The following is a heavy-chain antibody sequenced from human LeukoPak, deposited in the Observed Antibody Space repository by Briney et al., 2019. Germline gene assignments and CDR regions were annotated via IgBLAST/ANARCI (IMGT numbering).Heavy chain of an antibody. D-gene: IGHD3-22*01. CDR1: GYSFTGYF. Sequence: ASVKVSCKASGYSFTGYFIHWVRQAPGQGLEWMGCIDPNSGDTKYAQKFQGRVSMPRDTSTGTAYMELSRLRSDDTAVYFCARSGSTGYSLDYWGQGTLVTV. CDR3: ARSGSTGYSLDY. V-gene: IGHV1-2*02. CDR2: IDPNSGDT. J-gene: IGHJ4*02.